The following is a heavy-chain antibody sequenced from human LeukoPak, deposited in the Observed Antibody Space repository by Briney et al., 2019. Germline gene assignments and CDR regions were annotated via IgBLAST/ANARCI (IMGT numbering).Heavy chain of an antibody. D-gene: IGHD3-10*01. Sequence: GGSLRLSCAASEFSVGSNYMTWVRQAPGKGLEWVANIKQDGSEKNYLDSVKGRFTISRDNAKNSLYLQMSSLRAEDTALYYCARDPWVGEYGAFDIWGQGTMVTISS. CDR1: EFSVGSNY. CDR3: ARDPWVGEYGAFDI. J-gene: IGHJ3*02. CDR2: IKQDGSEK. V-gene: IGHV3-7*01.